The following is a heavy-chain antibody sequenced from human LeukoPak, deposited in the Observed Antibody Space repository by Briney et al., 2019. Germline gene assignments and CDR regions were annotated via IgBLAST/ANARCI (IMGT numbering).Heavy chain of an antibody. CDR1: GFTFDDYA. CDR2: ISWNSGSI. V-gene: IGHV3-9*01. CDR3: ARGDGYPYNWFDP. D-gene: IGHD5-24*01. Sequence: GGSLRLSCAASGFTFDDYAMHWVRQAPGKGLEWVSGISWNSGSIGYADSVKGRFTISRENAKNSLYLQMNSLRAGDTAVYYCARGDGYPYNWFDPWGQGTLVTVSS. J-gene: IGHJ5*02.